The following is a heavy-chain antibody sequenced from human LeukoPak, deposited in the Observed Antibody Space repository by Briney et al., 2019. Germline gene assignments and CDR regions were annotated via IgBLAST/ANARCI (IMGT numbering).Heavy chain of an antibody. CDR2: INWNGGST. D-gene: IGHD3-10*02. J-gene: IGHJ6*04. CDR1: GFTFDDYG. CDR3: AELGITMIGGV. Sequence: RPGGSLRLSCAAPGFTFDDYGMSWVRQAPGKGLEWVSGINWNGGSTGYADSVKGRFTISRDNAKNSLYLQMNSLRAEDTAVYYCAELGITMIGGVWGKGTTVTISS. V-gene: IGHV3-20*04.